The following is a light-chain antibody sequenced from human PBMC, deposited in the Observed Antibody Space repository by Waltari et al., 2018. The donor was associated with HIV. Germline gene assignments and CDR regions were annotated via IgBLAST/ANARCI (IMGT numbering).Light chain of an antibody. V-gene: IGLV1-44*01. CDR3: CSYAGSSTFVV. Sequence: QSVLTQPPSASGTPGQRVTISCSGSSSNIGSNTVNWYQQLPGTAPKLLIYSNYQRPSGVSNRFSGSKSGNTASLTISGLQAEDEADYYCCSYAGSSTFVVFGGGTKLTVL. CDR1: SSNIGSNT. J-gene: IGLJ2*01. CDR2: SNY.